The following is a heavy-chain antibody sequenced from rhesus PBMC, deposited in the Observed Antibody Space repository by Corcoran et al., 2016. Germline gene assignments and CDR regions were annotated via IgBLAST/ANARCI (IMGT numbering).Heavy chain of an antibody. CDR3: AKWGMIVTYDY. J-gene: IGHJ4*01. Sequence: EVQLVETGVGLVQPGGSLRLSCAASGFSFSRYGIGWVHQAPGKGLEWVSGMSYTGGSTYYADSVKGRFTISRDNSKNTLSLQMNSLRAEDTAVYYCAKWGMIVTYDYWGQGVLVTVSS. CDR1: GFSFSRYG. CDR2: MSYTGGST. V-gene: IGHV3S5*01. D-gene: IGHD3-28*01.